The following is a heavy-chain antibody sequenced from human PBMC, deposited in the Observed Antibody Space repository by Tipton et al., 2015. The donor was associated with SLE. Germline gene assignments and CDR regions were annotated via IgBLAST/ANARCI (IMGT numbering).Heavy chain of an antibody. Sequence: LRLSCTVSGGSISSGDYYWTWIRQPPGKGLEWIGYIYYSGSTNYNPSLKSRVTISVDTSKNQFSLKLSSVTAADTAVYYCARDTDSYFDLWGRGILVTVSS. J-gene: IGHJ2*01. CDR3: ARDTDSYFDL. V-gene: IGHV4-61*08. CDR2: IYYSGST. CDR1: GGSISSGDYY.